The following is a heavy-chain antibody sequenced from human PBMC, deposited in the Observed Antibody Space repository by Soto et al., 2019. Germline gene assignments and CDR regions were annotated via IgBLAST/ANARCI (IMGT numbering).Heavy chain of an antibody. V-gene: IGHV1-24*01. CDR2: FDPEDGET. CDR1: GDDLTELS. CDR3: ATVLCSSTSCYMSPRNWFDP. Sequence: ASVKVSCKASGDDLTELSMHWVRQAPEKGLEWMGGFDPEDGETIYAQKFQGRVTMTEDTYTDTAYMELSRLISEDTDVYYCATVLCSSTSCYMSPRNWFDPWRQGTLVTVSS. J-gene: IGHJ5*02. D-gene: IGHD2-2*02.